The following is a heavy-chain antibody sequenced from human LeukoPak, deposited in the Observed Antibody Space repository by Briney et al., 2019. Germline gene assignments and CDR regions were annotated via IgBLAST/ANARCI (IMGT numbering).Heavy chain of an antibody. J-gene: IGHJ5*02. D-gene: IGHD2-2*01. CDR2: INPNSGGT. CDR3: VRGGGIYCSSTSCYRNWFDP. Sequence: ASVKVSCKASGYTFTGYYMHWVRQAPGQGLEWMGWINPNSGGTNYAQKFQGRVTMTRDTSISTAYMELSRLRSDDTAVYYCVRGGGIYCSSTSCYRNWFDPWGQGTLVTVSS. V-gene: IGHV1-2*02. CDR1: GYTFTGYY.